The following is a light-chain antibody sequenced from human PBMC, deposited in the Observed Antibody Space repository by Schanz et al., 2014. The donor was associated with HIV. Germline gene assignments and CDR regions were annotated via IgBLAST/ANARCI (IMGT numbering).Light chain of an antibody. CDR3: HQFGSSPLT. V-gene: IGKV3-20*01. CDR1: QSVSSNY. J-gene: IGKJ4*01. CDR2: GAS. Sequence: EIVLTQSPGTLSLSPGERATLSCRASQSVSSNYLVWYQQKPGQAPRLLIYGASSRATGIPDRFSGSGSGTDFTLTISRLEPEDFAVYYCHQFGSSPLTFGGGTKVEI.